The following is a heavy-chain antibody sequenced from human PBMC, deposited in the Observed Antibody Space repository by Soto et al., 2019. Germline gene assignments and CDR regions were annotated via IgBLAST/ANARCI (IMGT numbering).Heavy chain of an antibody. J-gene: IGHJ3*02. V-gene: IGHV3-23*01. CDR1: GFTFSGYS. Sequence: PGGSLRLSCAAAGFTFSGYSMNWVRQAPGKGLEWVSAISSSSSSTYYADSVKGRFTISRDNSKNTLYLQMNSLRAEDTGVYYCARYPTTDAFDIWGQGTMVTVSS. CDR3: ARYPTTDAFDI. CDR2: ISSSSSST. D-gene: IGHD1-1*01.